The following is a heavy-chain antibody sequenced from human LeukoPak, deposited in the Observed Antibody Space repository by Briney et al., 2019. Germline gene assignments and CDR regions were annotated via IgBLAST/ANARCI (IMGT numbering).Heavy chain of an antibody. J-gene: IGHJ6*03. CDR1: GFTFSRSA. CDR2: ISSNGGST. Sequence: GGSLRLSCAASGFTFSRSAMHWVRQAPGKGLEYVSAISSNGGSTYYANSVKGRFTISRDNAKNSLYLQMNSLRAEDTAVYYCARDRGYYGSGRNYYYMDVWGKGTRVTISS. CDR3: ARDRGYYGSGRNYYYMDV. D-gene: IGHD3-10*01. V-gene: IGHV3-64*01.